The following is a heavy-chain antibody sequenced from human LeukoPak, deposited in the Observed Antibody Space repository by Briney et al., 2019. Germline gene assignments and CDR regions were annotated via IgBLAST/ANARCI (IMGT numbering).Heavy chain of an antibody. J-gene: IGHJ4*02. CDR2: ISWNSGSI. D-gene: IGHD5-24*01. V-gene: IGHV3-9*01. CDR3: ARETPRRGETRDGYR. CDR1: GFTFDDYA. Sequence: AGGSLRLSCAASGFTFDDYAMHWVRHAPGKGLEWVSGISWNSGSIGYADSVKGRFTISRDNAKNSLYLQMNSLRAEDTALYYCARETPRRGETRDGYRWGQGTLVTVSS.